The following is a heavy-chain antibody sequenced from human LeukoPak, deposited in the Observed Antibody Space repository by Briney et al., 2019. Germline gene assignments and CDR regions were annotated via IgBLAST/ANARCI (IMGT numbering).Heavy chain of an antibody. V-gene: IGHV3-23*01. D-gene: IGHD3-22*01. Sequence: QPGGSLRLSCAASGFTFSTYAMSWVRQPPGKGLECVSTISGRGDSAYYADSVKGRFTISRDNSKDTLYLQMSSVRVDDTAVYYCARDRGRYYDSRGFYWGYYFDSWGQGILVTVST. CDR1: GFTFSTYA. CDR2: ISGRGDSA. J-gene: IGHJ4*02. CDR3: ARDRGRYYDSRGFYWGYYFDS.